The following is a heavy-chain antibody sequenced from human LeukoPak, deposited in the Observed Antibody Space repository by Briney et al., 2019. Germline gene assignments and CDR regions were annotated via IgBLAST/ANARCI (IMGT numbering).Heavy chain of an antibody. Sequence: PSETLSLTCAVYGGSFSGYYWSWVRQPPGKGLEWIGEINHSGSTNYNPSLKSRVTISVDTSKNQFSLKLSSVTAADTAVYYCARDSGVRIAAAEGDYWFDPWGQGTLVTVSS. D-gene: IGHD6-13*01. CDR1: GGSFSGYY. CDR2: INHSGST. V-gene: IGHV4-34*01. CDR3: ARDSGVRIAAAEGDYWFDP. J-gene: IGHJ5*02.